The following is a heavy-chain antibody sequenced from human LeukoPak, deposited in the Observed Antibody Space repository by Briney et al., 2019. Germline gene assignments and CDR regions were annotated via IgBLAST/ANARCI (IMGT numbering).Heavy chain of an antibody. Sequence: GGSLRLSCAASGFTVSSYGMTWVRQAPGKGPEWVSLISGSGGNTYYADSVKGRFTISRDNAKNSLYLQMNSLRAEDTAVYYCAKGDSSGFDYWGQGTLVTVSS. D-gene: IGHD3-22*01. V-gene: IGHV3-23*01. CDR3: AKGDSSGFDY. J-gene: IGHJ4*02. CDR2: ISGSGGNT. CDR1: GFTVSSYG.